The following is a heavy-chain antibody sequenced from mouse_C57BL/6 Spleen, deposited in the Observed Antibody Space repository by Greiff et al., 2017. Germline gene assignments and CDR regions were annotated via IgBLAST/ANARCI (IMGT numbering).Heavy chain of an antibody. D-gene: IGHD6-1*01. CDR2: IDPETGGT. J-gene: IGHJ2*01. Sequence: QVQLQQSGAELVRPGASVTLSCKASGYTFTDYEMHWVKQTPVHGLEWIGAIDPETGGTAYNQKFKGKAILTADKSSSTAYMELRSLTSEDSAVYYCTRWASYYFDYWGQGTTLTVSS. V-gene: IGHV1-15*01. CDR1: GYTFTDYE. CDR3: TRWASYYFDY.